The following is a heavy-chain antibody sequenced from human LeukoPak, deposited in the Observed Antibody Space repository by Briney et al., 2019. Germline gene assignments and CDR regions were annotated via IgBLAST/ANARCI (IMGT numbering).Heavy chain of an antibody. Sequence: GGSLRLSCAASGFTFSTYWMSWVRQAPGKGLEWVANIKRDGFEEYYVASVKGRFTISRDNAKNSLYLQIKGVRAEDRAVYYCARGPAGRRSTTSCSMDSWGQGTLVTVLS. J-gene: IGHJ4*02. CDR2: IKRDGFEE. V-gene: IGHV3-7*01. CDR3: ARGPAGRRSTTSCSMDS. CDR1: GFTFSTYW. D-gene: IGHD2-2*01.